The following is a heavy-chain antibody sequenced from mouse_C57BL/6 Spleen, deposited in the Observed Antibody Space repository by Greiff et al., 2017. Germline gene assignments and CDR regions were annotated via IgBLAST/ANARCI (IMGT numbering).Heavy chain of an antibody. CDR1: GYSITSGYY. CDR3: ARDGHYGSSPFAY. V-gene: IGHV3-6*01. D-gene: IGHD1-1*01. J-gene: IGHJ3*01. Sequence: EVQRVESGPGLVKPSQSLSLTCSVTGYSITSGYYWNWIRQFPGNKLEWMGYISYDGSNNYNPSLKNRISITRDTSKNQFFLKLNSVTTEDTATYYCARDGHYGSSPFAYWGQGTLVTVSA. CDR2: ISYDGSN.